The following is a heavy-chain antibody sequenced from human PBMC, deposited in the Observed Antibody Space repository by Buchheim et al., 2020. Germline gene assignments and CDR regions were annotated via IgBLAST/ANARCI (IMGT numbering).Heavy chain of an antibody. CDR3: ARGVTYYFY. V-gene: IGHV3-7*01. J-gene: IGHJ4*02. D-gene: IGHD2/OR15-2a*01. Sequence: EVQLVESGGGLVQPGGSLRLSCAASGFTSSTYWMSWVCQAPGKGLEWVANIKQDGSEKYYVDSVKGRFTISRDNAKNSLYLQMNSLRAEDTAVYYCARGVTYYFYWGQGTL. CDR2: IKQDGSEK. CDR1: GFTSSTYW.